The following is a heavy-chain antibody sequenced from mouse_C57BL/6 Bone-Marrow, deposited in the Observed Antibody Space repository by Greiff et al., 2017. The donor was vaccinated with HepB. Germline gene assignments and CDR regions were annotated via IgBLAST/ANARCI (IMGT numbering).Heavy chain of an antibody. CDR3: ARFYGNYAMDY. V-gene: IGHV1-84*01. CDR1: GYTFTDYY. CDR2: IYPGSGNT. D-gene: IGHD2-1*01. Sequence: VQVVESGPELVKPGASVKISCKASGYTFTDYYINWVKQRPGQGLEWIGWIYPGSGNTKYNEKFKGKATLTVDTSSSTAYMQLSSLTSEDSAVYFCARFYGNYAMDYWGQGTSVTVSS. J-gene: IGHJ4*01.